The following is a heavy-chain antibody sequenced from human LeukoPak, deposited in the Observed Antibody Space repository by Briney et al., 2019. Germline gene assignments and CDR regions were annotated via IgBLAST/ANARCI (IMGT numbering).Heavy chain of an antibody. CDR3: AKDPYDFWSGYSRDYYFDY. CDR2: ISGSGGST. Sequence: GGSLRLSCAASGFTFSSYAMSCVRQAPGKGLEWVSAISGSGGSTYYADSVKGRFTISRDNSKNTLYLQMNSLRAEDTAVYYCAKDPYDFWSGYSRDYYFDYWGQGTLVTVSS. V-gene: IGHV3-23*01. D-gene: IGHD3-3*01. J-gene: IGHJ4*02. CDR1: GFTFSSYA.